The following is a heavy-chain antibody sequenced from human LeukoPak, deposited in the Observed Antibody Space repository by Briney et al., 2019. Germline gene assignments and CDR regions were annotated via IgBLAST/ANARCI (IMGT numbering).Heavy chain of an antibody. J-gene: IGHJ4*02. D-gene: IGHD3-10*01. CDR1: GFTFSSYA. V-gene: IGHV3-30*04. CDR3: ARRGYYYGSGSYYNVLDY. Sequence: PGRSLRLSCAASGFTFSSYAMHWVCQAPGKGLEWVAVISYDGSNKYYADSVKGRFTISRDNSKNTLYLQMNSLRAEDTAVYYCARRGYYYGSGSYYNVLDYWGQGTLVTVSS. CDR2: ISYDGSNK.